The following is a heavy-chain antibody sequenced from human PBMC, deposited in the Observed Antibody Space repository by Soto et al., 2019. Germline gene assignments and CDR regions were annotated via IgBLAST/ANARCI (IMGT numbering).Heavy chain of an antibody. CDR2: IYYSGST. CDR3: ARQRIFGVVPYYFDY. Sequence: SSETLSLTCTVSGGSISSGDYYWSWIRQPPGKGLEWIGYIYYSGSTYYNPSLKSRVTISVDTSKNQFSLKLSSVTAADTAVYYCARQRIFGVVPYYFDYWGQGTLVTVSS. V-gene: IGHV4-30-4*01. CDR1: GGSISSGDYY. J-gene: IGHJ4*02. D-gene: IGHD3-3*01.